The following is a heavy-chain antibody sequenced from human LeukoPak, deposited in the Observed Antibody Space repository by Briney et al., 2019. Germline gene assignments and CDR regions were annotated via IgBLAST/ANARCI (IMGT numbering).Heavy chain of an antibody. CDR2: ISSSSYI. J-gene: IGHJ3*02. Sequence: PGGSLRLSCAASGFTFSSYSMNWVRQAPGKGLEWVSSISSSSYIYYADSVKGRFTISRDNAKNTLYLQMNSLRAEDTAVYYCAKDHYVSGRYDAFDIWGQGTMATVSS. CDR3: AKDHYVSGRYDAFDI. V-gene: IGHV3-21*04. CDR1: GFTFSSYS. D-gene: IGHD3-10*01.